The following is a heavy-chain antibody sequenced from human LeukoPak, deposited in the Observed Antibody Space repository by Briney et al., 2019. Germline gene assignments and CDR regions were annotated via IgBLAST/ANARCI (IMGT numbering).Heavy chain of an antibody. Sequence: SETLSLTCTVSGGSISSGVYYWSWIRQHPGKGLEWIGYIYYSGSTYYNPSLKSRVTISVDTSKNQFSLKLSSVTAADTAVYYCARAGDGYSYGFDYWGQGTLVTVSS. J-gene: IGHJ4*02. CDR2: IYYSGST. D-gene: IGHD5-18*01. CDR1: GGSISSGVYY. CDR3: ARAGDGYSYGFDY. V-gene: IGHV4-31*03.